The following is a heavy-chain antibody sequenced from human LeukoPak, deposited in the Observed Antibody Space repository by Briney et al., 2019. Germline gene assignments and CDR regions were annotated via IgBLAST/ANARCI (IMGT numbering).Heavy chain of an antibody. CDR2: ISYDGSNK. V-gene: IGHV3-30*18. CDR1: GFTFSSYG. D-gene: IGHD3-10*01. CDR3: AKESYYSAVFDI. J-gene: IGHJ3*02. Sequence: GGSLRLSCAASGFTFSSYGMHWVRQAPGKGLEWVAVISYDGSNKYYADSVKGRFTISRDNSKNTLYLQMNSLRAEDTAVYYCAKESYYSAVFDIWGQRTMVTVSS.